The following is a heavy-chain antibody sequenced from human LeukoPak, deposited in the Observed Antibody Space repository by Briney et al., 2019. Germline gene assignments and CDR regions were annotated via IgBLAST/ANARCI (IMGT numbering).Heavy chain of an antibody. Sequence: GGSLRLSCAASGFTFSSYAMSWVRQAPGKGLEWVSAISGSGGSTYYADSVKGRFTISRDNSKNTLYLQMNSLRAEDTAVYYCAKKGYYDGSGYYMYSFDHWGQGTLVTVSS. J-gene: IGHJ4*02. CDR3: AKKGYYDGSGYYMYSFDH. D-gene: IGHD3-22*01. CDR2: ISGSGGST. V-gene: IGHV3-23*01. CDR1: GFTFSSYA.